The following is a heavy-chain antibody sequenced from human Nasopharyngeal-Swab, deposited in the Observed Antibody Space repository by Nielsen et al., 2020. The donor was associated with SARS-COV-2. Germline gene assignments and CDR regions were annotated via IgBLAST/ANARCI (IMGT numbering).Heavy chain of an antibody. CDR1: GVTYKYG. CDR2: IWYDGSKK. Sequence: GESLKISCVASGVTYKYGMNWVRQAPGKGLEWVSVIWYDGSKKFYAESVKGRFSISRDESKNTVYLQMSSLRVEDTAVYYCVSAGSIEYWGPGTLVTVSS. V-gene: IGHV3-33*01. D-gene: IGHD3-10*01. J-gene: IGHJ4*02. CDR3: VSAGSIEY.